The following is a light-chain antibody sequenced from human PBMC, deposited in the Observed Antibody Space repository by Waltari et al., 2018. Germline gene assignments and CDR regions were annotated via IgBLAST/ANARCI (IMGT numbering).Light chain of an antibody. Sequence: DIVMTQSPDSLAVSLGERATINCKSSQSVLYSSNNKNYLAWSQQKPVQPPKLLIYWASTRESGVPDRFSGSGSGTDFTLTISSLQAEDVAVYYCQQYYSTPWTFGQGTKVEIK. CDR1: QSVLYSSNNKNY. CDR2: WAS. CDR3: QQYYSTPWT. J-gene: IGKJ1*01. V-gene: IGKV4-1*01.